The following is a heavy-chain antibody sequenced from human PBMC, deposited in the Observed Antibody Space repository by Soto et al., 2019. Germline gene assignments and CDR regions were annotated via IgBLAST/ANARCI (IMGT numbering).Heavy chain of an antibody. V-gene: IGHV4-31*03. CDR2: IYYSGST. Sequence: HVQLKESGPGLVNPSQTLSLTCTVSGGSISSGGYYWSWIRQHPGKGLEWIGYIYYSGSTYYNPSLKSRVTISLDTSKNQFSLKLSSVTAADTAVYYFARGYCSGCSCYPGDYWGQGPLVSVSS. CDR3: ARGYCSGCSCYPGDY. J-gene: IGHJ4*02. D-gene: IGHD2-15*01. CDR1: GGSISSGGYY.